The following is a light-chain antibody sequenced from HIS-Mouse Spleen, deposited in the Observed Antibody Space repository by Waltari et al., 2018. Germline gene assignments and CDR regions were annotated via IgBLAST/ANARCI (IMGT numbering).Light chain of an antibody. CDR2: EDS. J-gene: IGLJ2*01. V-gene: IGLV3-10*01. Sequence: SQELTPPLPVPVSPGQTARITCSGDALPKKSAYRYQQKSGQAPVLVIYEDSKRPSGIPERFSGSSSGTMATLTISGAQVEDEADYYCYSTDSSGNHRVFGGGTKLTVL. CDR3: YSTDSSGNHRV. CDR1: ALPKKS.